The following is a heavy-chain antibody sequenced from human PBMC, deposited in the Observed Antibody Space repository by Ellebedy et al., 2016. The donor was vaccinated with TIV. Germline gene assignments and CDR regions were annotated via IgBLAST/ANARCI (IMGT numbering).Heavy chain of an antibody. CDR3: AKGRGGGSDSSAPRYYFDS. Sequence: PGGSLRLSCAASGFTFSNYAMAWVRQTPGKGLEWVSTISNTGSRTYYADSVEGRFTVSRDTSKKTLYLQMNSLRAEDTAIYYCAKGRGGGSDSSAPRYYFDSWGLGTLVTVSS. V-gene: IGHV3-23*01. CDR2: ISNTGSRT. J-gene: IGHJ4*02. CDR1: GFTFSNYA. D-gene: IGHD3-22*01.